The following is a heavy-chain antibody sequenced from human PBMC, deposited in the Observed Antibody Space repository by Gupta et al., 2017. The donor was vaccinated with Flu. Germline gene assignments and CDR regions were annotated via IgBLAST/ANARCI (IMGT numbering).Heavy chain of an antibody. J-gene: IGHJ4*02. CDR2: IYHSGST. CDR1: Y. Sequence: YWSWIRQPPGKGLEWIGYIYHSGSTSYNPSLKSRVTISVDTPKNQFSLKLTSVTAADTALYYCARHLYGVGSSPFDYWGQGALVTVSS. CDR3: ARHLYGVGSSPFDY. V-gene: IGHV4-59*08. D-gene: IGHD3-10*01.